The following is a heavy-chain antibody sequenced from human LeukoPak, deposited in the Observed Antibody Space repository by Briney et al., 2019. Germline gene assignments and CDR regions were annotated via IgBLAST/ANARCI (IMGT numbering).Heavy chain of an antibody. V-gene: IGHV3-23*01. Sequence: GGSLRLSCAASGFTFNNYAMSWVRQAPGKGLEWVSAISGSDVSTYYADSMKGRFTISRDNSKNTLYLRMNSLRAEDTAVYYCAKYSHDSSGSYDYWGQGTLVTVSS. J-gene: IGHJ4*02. D-gene: IGHD3-22*01. CDR3: AKYSHDSSGSYDY. CDR2: ISGSDVST. CDR1: GFTFNNYA.